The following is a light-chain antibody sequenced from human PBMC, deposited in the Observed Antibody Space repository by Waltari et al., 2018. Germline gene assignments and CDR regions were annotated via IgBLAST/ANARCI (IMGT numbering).Light chain of an antibody. CDR2: AAS. Sequence: DLQMTQSPSSLSASVGDRVTISCRASKHIRRYLSWYQQKPGIAPKLVISAASTLQSGVPSRFSGSGSGTNFTLTITSLQAEDFATYFCQASYTTPYSFGQGTKVEIK. CDR3: QASYTTPYS. V-gene: IGKV1-39*01. J-gene: IGKJ2*03. CDR1: KHIRRY.